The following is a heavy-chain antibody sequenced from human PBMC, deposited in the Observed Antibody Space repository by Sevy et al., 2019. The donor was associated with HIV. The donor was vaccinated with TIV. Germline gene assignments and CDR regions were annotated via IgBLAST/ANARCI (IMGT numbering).Heavy chain of an antibody. D-gene: IGHD3-3*01. CDR1: GGSISSGDFY. CDR2: IYYSGST. CDR3: ARNDFWGGYWFDP. J-gene: IGHJ5*02. V-gene: IGHV4-30-4*01. Sequence: SETLSLTCTVSGGSISSGDFYWSWIRQPPAKGLEWIGYIYYSGSTYYNPSLKSRVTISVDTSKNQFSLKMSSVTAADTAVYYCARNDFWGGYWFDPWGQGTLVTVSS.